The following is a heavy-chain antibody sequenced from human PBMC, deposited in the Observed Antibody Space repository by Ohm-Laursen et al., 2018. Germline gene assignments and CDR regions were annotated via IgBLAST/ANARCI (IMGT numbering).Heavy chain of an antibody. CDR1: GFPFSGYS. CDR2: ITTNSGNI. V-gene: IGHV3-48*01. D-gene: IGHD3-3*01. Sequence: SLRLSCAASGFPFSGYSMTWVRQAPGKGLEWISFITTNSGNIKYADPVKGRFTISRDNAKNSLYLQMNSLRAEDTAMYYCAIFALRDAFDIWGQGAMVTVSS. CDR3: AIFALRDAFDI. J-gene: IGHJ3*02.